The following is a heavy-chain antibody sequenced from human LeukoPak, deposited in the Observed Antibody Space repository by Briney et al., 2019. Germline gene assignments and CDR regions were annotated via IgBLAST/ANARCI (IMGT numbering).Heavy chain of an antibody. CDR2: IRSKANSYAT. D-gene: IGHD3-22*01. CDR3: TSRIVVHLDY. Sequence: GGSLRLSCAASGFTFGGSAMHWVRQASGKGLEGVGRIRSKANSYATAYAASEKGRFTISTDDSKNTAYLQMNSLKTEDTAVYYCTSRIVVHLDYWGQGTLVTVSS. CDR1: GFTFGGSA. J-gene: IGHJ4*02. V-gene: IGHV3-73*01.